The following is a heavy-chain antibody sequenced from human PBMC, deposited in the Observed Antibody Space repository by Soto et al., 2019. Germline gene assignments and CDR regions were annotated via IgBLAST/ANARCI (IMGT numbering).Heavy chain of an antibody. D-gene: IGHD2-2*01. CDR1: GYTFTSYD. CDR2: MNPNSGNT. Sequence: ASVKVSCKASGYTFTSYDINWVRQATGQGLERMGWMNPNSGNTGYAQKFQGRVTMTRNTSISTAYMELSSLRSEDTAVYYCARRLSKWYRLNLVGSYYYYMDVWGKGTTVTVSS. CDR3: ARRLSKWYRLNLVGSYYYYMDV. V-gene: IGHV1-8*01. J-gene: IGHJ6*03.